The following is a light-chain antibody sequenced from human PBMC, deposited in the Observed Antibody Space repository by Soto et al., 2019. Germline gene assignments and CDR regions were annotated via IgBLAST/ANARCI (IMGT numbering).Light chain of an antibody. J-gene: IGKJ1*01. Sequence: EIVLTQSPCTLSLSPGERSTVCCMSIQSVSSNYLAWYQQKPGQAPRLLIYGASSRATGIPDRFSGSGSGTDFTLTIRRLEPEDFAVYYCQQYGSSYPWTFGQGTKVDIK. CDR3: QQYGSSYPWT. CDR2: GAS. V-gene: IGKV3-20*01. CDR1: QSVSSNY.